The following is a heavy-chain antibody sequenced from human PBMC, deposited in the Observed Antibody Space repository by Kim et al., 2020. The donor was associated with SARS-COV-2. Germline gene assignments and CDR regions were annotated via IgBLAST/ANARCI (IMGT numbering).Heavy chain of an antibody. CDR2: VNSDGSST. J-gene: IGHJ4*02. V-gene: IGHV3-74*01. Sequence: GGSLRLSCAASGFSINNYWMHWVRQAPGKGLVWVSHVNSDGSSTNYADSVKGRFTISRHNAKNTLYLQLNSLRAEDTAVYYCAKVLDYGAKNRPFDYWGQGTLVTVSS. CDR3: AKVLDYGAKNRPFDY. D-gene: IGHD4-17*01. CDR1: GFSINNYW.